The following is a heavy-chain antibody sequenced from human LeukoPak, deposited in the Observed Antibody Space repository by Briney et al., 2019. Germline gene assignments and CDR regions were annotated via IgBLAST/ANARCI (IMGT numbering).Heavy chain of an antibody. CDR3: ATDGYFEV. CDR2: MSYTGST. Sequence: SETLSLTCTASGVSINTYSWSWVRQPPGKGLEWIGYMSYTGSTSYNPSLRSRVTISVDKSKNQFSLKLTSVTAADTAVYFCATDGYFEVWGRGTLVTVSS. CDR1: GVSINTYS. J-gene: IGHJ2*01. V-gene: IGHV4-59*01.